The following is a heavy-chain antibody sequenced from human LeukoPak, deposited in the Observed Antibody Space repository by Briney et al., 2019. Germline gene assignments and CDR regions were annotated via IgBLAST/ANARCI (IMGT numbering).Heavy chain of an antibody. V-gene: IGHV1-69*06. CDR1: RGTFSTFG. D-gene: IGHD3-10*01. CDR3: AREDGSGSRTIDY. Sequence: SVKVSCEASRGTFSTFGISWGRQAPGQGLEWMGGIIPMSGTVNNAQKFQGRVTISAEKSTCTAYMELSSLRSEDTAVYYCAREDGSGSRTIDYWGQGTLVTVSS. CDR2: IIPMSGTV. J-gene: IGHJ4*02.